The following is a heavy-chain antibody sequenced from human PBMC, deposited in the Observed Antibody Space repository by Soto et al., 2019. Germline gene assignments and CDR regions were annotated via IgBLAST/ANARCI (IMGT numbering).Heavy chain of an antibody. V-gene: IGHV3-23*01. D-gene: IGHD6-13*01. CDR2: ISDRGGST. CDR1: GFTFSSHA. CDR3: AKDAEYSTSSYFDN. Sequence: GGSLRLSCAASGFTFSSHAMNWVRQAPGKGLEWVSVISDRGGSTDYADSVKGRFTISRDNSRNTVDLQMNSLRAEDTAIYYCAKDAEYSTSSYFDNWGRGTLVTVSS. J-gene: IGHJ4*02.